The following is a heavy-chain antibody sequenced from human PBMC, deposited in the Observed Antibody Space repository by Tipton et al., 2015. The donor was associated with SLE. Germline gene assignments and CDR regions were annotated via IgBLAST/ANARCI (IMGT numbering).Heavy chain of an antibody. V-gene: IGHV4-59*01. CDR2: IYYSGST. D-gene: IGHD1-26*01. CDR1: GGSISSYY. J-gene: IGHJ3*02. CDR3: AREVVGADDASDI. Sequence: TLSLTCTVSGGSISSYYWSWIRQPPGKGLEWIGYIYYSGSTNYNPSLKSRVTISVDTSKNQFSLKLSSVTAADTAVYYCAREVVGADDASDIWGQGTMVTVSS.